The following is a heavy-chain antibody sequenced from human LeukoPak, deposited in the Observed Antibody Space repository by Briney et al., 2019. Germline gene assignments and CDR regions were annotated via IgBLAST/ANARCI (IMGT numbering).Heavy chain of an antibody. CDR3: ARGGYVWGSYRYLNGYFNDY. D-gene: IGHD3-16*02. CDR2: INPNGGGT. Sequence: GASVKVSCKASGYTFTCYYMHWVRQAPGQGLEWMGWINPNGGGTNYAQEFQGRVTMTRDTSISTAYMELSRLRSDDTAVYYCARGGYVWGSYRYLNGYFNDYWGQGTLVTVSS. J-gene: IGHJ4*02. CDR1: GYTFTCYY. V-gene: IGHV1-2*02.